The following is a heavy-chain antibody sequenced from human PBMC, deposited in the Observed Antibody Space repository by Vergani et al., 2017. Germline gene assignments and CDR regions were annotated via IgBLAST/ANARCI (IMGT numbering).Heavy chain of an antibody. D-gene: IGHD3-9*01. J-gene: IGHJ5*01. CDR1: GFPFNSYW. Sequence: DVHLAESGGGFFQPGGSLGPSCSAPGFPFNSYWMHWVRQVSGKGLLWVSRIKSDGSITAYADSVKGRFTISRDNAQNTLYLQMNSLRVEDTGVYYCARARXIETCYMSNWLDSWGQGTLVTVSS. V-gene: IGHV3-74*03. CDR2: IKSDGSIT. CDR3: ARARXIETCYMSNWLDS.